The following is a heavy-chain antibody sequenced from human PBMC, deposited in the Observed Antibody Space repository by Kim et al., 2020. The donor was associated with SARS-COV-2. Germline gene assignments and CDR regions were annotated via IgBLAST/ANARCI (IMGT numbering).Heavy chain of an antibody. CDR3: ARVPSGSYAFDI. J-gene: IGHJ3*02. D-gene: IGHD3-10*01. CDR1: GGSISSSSYY. Sequence: ETLSLTCTVSGGSISSSSYYWGWIRQPPGKGLEWIGSIYYSGSTYYNPSLKSRVTISVDTSKNQFSLKLSSVTAADTAVYYCARVPSGSYAFDIWGQGTMVTVSS. CDR2: IYYSGST. V-gene: IGHV4-39*07.